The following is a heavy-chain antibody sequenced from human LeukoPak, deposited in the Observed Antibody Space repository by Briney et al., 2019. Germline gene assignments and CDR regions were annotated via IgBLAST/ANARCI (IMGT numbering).Heavy chain of an antibody. CDR3: AALVGATTGIDY. CDR1: GYTFTSYD. CDR2: FDPEDGET. V-gene: IGHV1-24*01. D-gene: IGHD1-26*01. J-gene: IGHJ4*02. Sequence: ASVKVSCKASGYTFTSYDINWVRQAPGKGLEWMGGFDPEDGETIYAQKFQGRVTMTEDTSTDTAYMELSSLRSEDTAVYYCAALVGATTGIDYWGQGTLVTVSS.